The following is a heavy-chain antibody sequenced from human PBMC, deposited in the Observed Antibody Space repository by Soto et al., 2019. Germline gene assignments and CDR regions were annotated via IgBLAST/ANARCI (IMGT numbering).Heavy chain of an antibody. CDR3: ARSGVVAAIPYFDY. CDR2: IWYDGSNK. V-gene: IGHV3-33*01. Sequence: GGSLRLSCAASGFTFSSYGMHWVRQAPGKGLEWVAVIWYDGSNKYYADSVKGRFTISRDNSKNTLYLQMNSLRAEDTAVYYCARSGVVAAIPYFDYWGQGTLVTVSS. CDR1: GFTFSSYG. D-gene: IGHD2-15*01. J-gene: IGHJ4*02.